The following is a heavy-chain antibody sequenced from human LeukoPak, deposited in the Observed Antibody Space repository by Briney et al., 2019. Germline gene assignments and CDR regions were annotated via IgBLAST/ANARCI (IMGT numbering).Heavy chain of an antibody. CDR2: IYYSGST. J-gene: IGHJ5*02. CDR1: GGSFSSYY. CDR3: ARLIRDYDILTGYDNWFDP. Sequence: ASETLSLTCTVSGGSFSSYYWSWIRQPPGKGLEWIGYIYYSGSTNYNPSLKSRVTISVDTSKNQFSLKLSSVTAADTAVYYCARLIRDYDILTGYDNWFDPWGQGTLVTVSS. V-gene: IGHV4-59*01. D-gene: IGHD3-9*01.